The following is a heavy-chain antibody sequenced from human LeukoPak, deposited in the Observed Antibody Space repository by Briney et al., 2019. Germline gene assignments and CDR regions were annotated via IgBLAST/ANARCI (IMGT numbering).Heavy chain of an antibody. Sequence: QPGGSLRLSCAASGFTFSTYSMKWVRQAPGKGLEWVSYISSSSGTIYYADSVKGRFTISRDNAKNSLYLQMNGLRDEDTAVYYCARDQSDYYGSGSYSGGSYWGQGTLVTVSS. CDR1: GFTFSTYS. D-gene: IGHD3-10*01. V-gene: IGHV3-48*02. CDR2: ISSSSGTI. CDR3: ARDQSDYYGSGSYSGGSY. J-gene: IGHJ4*02.